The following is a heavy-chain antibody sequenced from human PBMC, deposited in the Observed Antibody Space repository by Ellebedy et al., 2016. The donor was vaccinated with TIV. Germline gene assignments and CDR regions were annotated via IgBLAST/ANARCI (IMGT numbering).Heavy chain of an antibody. CDR1: GYSFPRYG. J-gene: IGHJ4*02. CDR3: ARGPLGFGDF. Sequence: ASVKVSXXASGYSFPRYGINWVRQAPGQGLEWMGWINTYNGYTNSAPKLQGRVSMTTDTSTSTAYMELRSLRSDDTAVYYCARGPLGFGDFWGQGTLVTVSS. D-gene: IGHD3-10*01. V-gene: IGHV1-18*01. CDR2: INTYNGYT.